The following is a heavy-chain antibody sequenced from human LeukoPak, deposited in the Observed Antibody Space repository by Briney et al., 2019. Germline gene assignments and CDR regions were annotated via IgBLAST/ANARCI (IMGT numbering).Heavy chain of an antibody. CDR2: IFYSGSA. J-gene: IGHJ4*02. CDR3: AGQGTSGFYYFDY. Sequence: SETLSLTCTVSGGSITTDYWGWIRQPPGKGLEWIGYIFYSGSAHYNPSLESRLTISLDTSRNQLSLRLTSVTAADTAVYYCAGQGTSGFYYFDYWGQGTLVTVSS. V-gene: IGHV4-59*08. CDR1: GGSITTDY. D-gene: IGHD1/OR15-1a*01.